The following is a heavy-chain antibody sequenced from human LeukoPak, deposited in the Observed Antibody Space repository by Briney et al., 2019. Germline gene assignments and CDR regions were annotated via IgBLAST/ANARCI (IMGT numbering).Heavy chain of an antibody. V-gene: IGHV3-23*01. D-gene: IGHD3-10*01. J-gene: IGHJ4*02. CDR1: GFSFSSYA. Sequence: GGSLRLSCAASGFSFSSYAMSWVRQAPGKGLEGVSAIIGSGGSTYYADSVKGRFTISRDNSKNTLYLQMNSLRAEDTAVYYCAKGSWVRGVIKRTYFDYWCQGALATVAS. CDR2: IIGSGGST. CDR3: AKGSWVRGVIKRTYFDY.